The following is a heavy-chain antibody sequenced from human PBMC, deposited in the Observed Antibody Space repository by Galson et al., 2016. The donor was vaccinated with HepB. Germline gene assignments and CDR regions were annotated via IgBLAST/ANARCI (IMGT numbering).Heavy chain of an antibody. CDR3: SNGRENYDYYYGMDV. CDR1: GFTFNSYA. CDR2: ISGGGGST. V-gene: IGHV3-23*01. J-gene: IGHJ6*02. D-gene: IGHD5-24*01. Sequence: SLRLSCAASGFTFNSYAMSWVRQAPGRGLEWVSAISGGGGSTYSADSVKGRFTISRANSKNTLYLQMKSLRAEDTAVYYCSNGRENYDYYYGMDVWGQGTTVTVSS.